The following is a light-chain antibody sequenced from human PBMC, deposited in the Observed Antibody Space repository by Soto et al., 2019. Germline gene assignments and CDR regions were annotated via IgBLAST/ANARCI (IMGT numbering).Light chain of an antibody. J-gene: IGKJ3*01. CDR3: QQRTNLLT. Sequence: EIVLTQSPATLSLSPGERATLSCRASQNVSTYLAWYQQKPGQAPRLLIYDASNRATGIPARFSGSGSGTDFTLTISSLEPEDFAVYYCQQRTNLLTFGPGTKVYIK. CDR1: QNVSTY. CDR2: DAS. V-gene: IGKV3-11*01.